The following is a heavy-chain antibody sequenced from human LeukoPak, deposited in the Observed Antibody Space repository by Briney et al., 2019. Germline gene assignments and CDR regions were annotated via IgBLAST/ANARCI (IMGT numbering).Heavy chain of an antibody. CDR1: GFSFTNFW. V-gene: IGHV3-7*04. CDR2: IHPEGNEK. Sequence: EGSLRLSCAVSGFSFTNFWMSWVRQAPGRGLEWVANIHPEGNEKYHVESVKGRFTISRDNTKNLLFLQMNGLRVEDTAVYYCARGDAFSGDHWGQGTLVTVSS. J-gene: IGHJ4*02. CDR3: ARGDAFSGDH.